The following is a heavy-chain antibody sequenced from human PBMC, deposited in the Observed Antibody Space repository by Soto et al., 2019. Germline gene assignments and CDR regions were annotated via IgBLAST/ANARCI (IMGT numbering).Heavy chain of an antibody. Sequence: GGSLRLSCAASGFTFSSYGMHWVRQAPGKGLEWVAVIWYDGSNKYYVDSVKGRFTISRDNSKNTLYLQMNSLRAEDTAVYYCARDCSSPFCYYYYGMDVWAQGNTVTVSS. J-gene: IGHJ6*02. V-gene: IGHV3-33*01. CDR2: IWYDGSNK. CDR3: ARDCSSPFCYYYYGMDV. D-gene: IGHD6-6*01. CDR1: GFTFSSYG.